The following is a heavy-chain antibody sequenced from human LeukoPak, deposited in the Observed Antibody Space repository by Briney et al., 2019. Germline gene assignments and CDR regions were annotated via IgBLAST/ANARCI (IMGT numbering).Heavy chain of an antibody. V-gene: IGHV7-4-1*02. CDR2: INTNTGNP. Sequence: ASVKVSCKASGYTFTSYAMNWVRQAPGQGLEWMGWINTNTGNPTYAQGFTGRFAFSLDTSVSTAYLQISSLKAEDTAVYYCARARSAWASDAFDIWGQGTMVTVSS. D-gene: IGHD6-19*01. CDR3: ARARSAWASDAFDI. CDR1: GYTFTSYA. J-gene: IGHJ3*02.